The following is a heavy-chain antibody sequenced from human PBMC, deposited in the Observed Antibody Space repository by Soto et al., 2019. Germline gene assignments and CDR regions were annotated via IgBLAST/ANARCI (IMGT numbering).Heavy chain of an antibody. CDR3: AKDGAAGSVLDV. D-gene: IGHD6-13*01. CDR2: ISSGSEYI. CDR1: GFTFSTTG. J-gene: IGHJ6*02. V-gene: IGHV3-21*02. Sequence: EVQLVESGGGLVKPGGSLRLSCAASGFTFSTTGMNWVRQAPGKWLQWVSSISSGSEYIFHADSVKGRLTTSRDNAKNSVYLQMNNLRVEDTAVYYCAKDGAAGSVLDVWGQGTTVTVSS.